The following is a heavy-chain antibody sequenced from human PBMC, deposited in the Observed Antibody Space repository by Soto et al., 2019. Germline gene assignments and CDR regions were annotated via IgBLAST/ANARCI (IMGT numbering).Heavy chain of an antibody. J-gene: IGHJ6*04. CDR2: ISWDGGSK. Sequence: GGSLRLSCAASGFTLDQYTIHWVRQAPRKGLEWVSLISWDGGSKYYAESVKGRFTISRDNSKNSLYLQMNSLRTEDTTLYYSAKASVSYFPTIRYYYGTDVWCKRPTVTVSS. D-gene: IGHD1-26*01. CDR3: AKASVSYFPTIRYYYGTDV. V-gene: IGHV3-43*01. CDR1: GFTLDQYT.